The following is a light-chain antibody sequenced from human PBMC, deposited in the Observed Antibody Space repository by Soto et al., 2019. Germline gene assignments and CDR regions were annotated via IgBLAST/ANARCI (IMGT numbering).Light chain of an antibody. CDR3: SSYTSSNTDV. CDR1: SSDIGAYNF. J-gene: IGLJ1*01. Sequence: QSALTQPASVSGSPGQPITISCTGTSSDIGAYNFVSWYQHHPGKAPKLMIFEVSNRPLGASDRFSGTKSGNTASLTISGLQAEDEADYYCSSYTSSNTDVFGTGTKVTVL. CDR2: EVS. V-gene: IGLV2-14*01.